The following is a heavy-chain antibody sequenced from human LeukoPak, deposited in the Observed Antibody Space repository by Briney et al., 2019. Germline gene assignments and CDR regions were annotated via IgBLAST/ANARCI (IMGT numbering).Heavy chain of an antibody. J-gene: IGHJ1*01. Sequence: GESLKISCKGSGYSFTTYWIGWVRQMPGKGLEWMGIIYPGDSDTRYSPSFQGQVTISADRSISTAYLQWRRLKASDTAMYYCAISRRYNGWIYGAENFQHWGQGTLVTVSS. D-gene: IGHD1-1*01. CDR3: AISRRYNGWIYGAENFQH. CDR1: GYSFTTYW. CDR2: IYPGDSDT. V-gene: IGHV5-51*01.